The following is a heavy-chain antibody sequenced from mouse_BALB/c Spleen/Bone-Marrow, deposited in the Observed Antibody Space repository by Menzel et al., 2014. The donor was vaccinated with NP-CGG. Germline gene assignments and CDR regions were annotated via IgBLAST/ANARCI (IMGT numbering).Heavy chain of an antibody. CDR2: IDPANGNT. CDR3: ANYDYGWYFDV. D-gene: IGHD2-4*01. CDR1: GFNIKDTY. Sequence: VHVKQSGAELVKPGASVKLSCTASGFNIKDTYMHWVKRRPEQGLEWIGRIDPANGNTKYDPKFQGKATITADTSCNTAYLQLSSLTSEDTAVYYCANYDYGWYFDVWGAGTTVTVSS. V-gene: IGHV14-3*02. J-gene: IGHJ1*01.